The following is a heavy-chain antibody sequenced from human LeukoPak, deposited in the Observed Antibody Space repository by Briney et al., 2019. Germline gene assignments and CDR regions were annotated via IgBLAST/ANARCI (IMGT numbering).Heavy chain of an antibody. D-gene: IGHD3-22*01. CDR2: ISGSGGST. Sequence: GGSLRLSCAASGFTFSSYAMSWVRQAPGKGLEWVSAISGSGGSTYYADSVKGRFTISRDNSKNTLYLQMNSLRAEGTAVYYCAKARIWDSSGLWFDYWGQGTLVTVSS. CDR1: GFTFSSYA. V-gene: IGHV3-23*01. CDR3: AKARIWDSSGLWFDY. J-gene: IGHJ4*02.